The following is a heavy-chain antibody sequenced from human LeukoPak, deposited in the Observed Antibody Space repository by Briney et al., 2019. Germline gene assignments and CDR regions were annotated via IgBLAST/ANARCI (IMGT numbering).Heavy chain of an antibody. V-gene: IGHV3-23*01. CDR1: GFTFSSYA. Sequence: GGSLRLSCAASGFTFSSYAMSWVRQAPGKGLEWVSAISGSGGSTYYADSVKGRFTISRDNSKNALYLQMNSLRAEDTAVYYGAKDRIAAASPLFVYWGEGTLVTVSS. CDR3: AKDRIAAASPLFVY. CDR2: ISGSGGST. D-gene: IGHD6-6*01. J-gene: IGHJ4*02.